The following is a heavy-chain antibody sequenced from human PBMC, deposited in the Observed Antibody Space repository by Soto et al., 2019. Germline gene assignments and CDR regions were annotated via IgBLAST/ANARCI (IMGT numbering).Heavy chain of an antibody. D-gene: IGHD4-17*01. J-gene: IGHJ5*02. CDR1: GFAFSSYA. V-gene: IGHV3-23*01. Sequence: EVQLLESGGGLVQPGGSLRLSCVASGFAFSSYAMSWVRQAPGQGLEWVSAITSAGGTYYADSVKGRFTISRDNSKDTLYLQMNSLRAEDTAVYYCAKDNRPTTVTYGELDPWGQGTLVTVSS. CDR2: ITSAGGT. CDR3: AKDNRPTTVTYGELDP.